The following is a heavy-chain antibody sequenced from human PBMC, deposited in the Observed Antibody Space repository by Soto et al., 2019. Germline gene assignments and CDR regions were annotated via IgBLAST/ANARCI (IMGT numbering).Heavy chain of an antibody. CDR3: ARATQVLWFGELCDY. D-gene: IGHD3-10*01. J-gene: IGHJ4*02. CDR1: GFTFSSYG. V-gene: IGHV3-33*01. Sequence: QVQLVESGGGVVQPGRSLRLSCAASGFTFSSYGMHWVRQAPGKGLEWVAVIWYDGSNKYYADSVKGRFTISRDNSKNTLYLQMNSLRAEDRAVYYCARATQVLWFGELCDYWGQGTLVTVSS. CDR2: IWYDGSNK.